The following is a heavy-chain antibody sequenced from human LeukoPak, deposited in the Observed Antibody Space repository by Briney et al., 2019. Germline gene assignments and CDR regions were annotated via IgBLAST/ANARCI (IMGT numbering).Heavy chain of an antibody. V-gene: IGHV1-24*01. CDR1: GYTLTELS. Sequence: ASVKVSCKVSGYTLTELSMHWVRQAPGKGLERMGGFDPEDGETIYAQKFQGRVTMTEDTSTDTAYMELSSLRSEDTAVYYCATIPAAPHVENWFDPWGQGTLVTVSS. J-gene: IGHJ5*02. CDR3: ATIPAAPHVENWFDP. CDR2: FDPEDGET. D-gene: IGHD2-2*01.